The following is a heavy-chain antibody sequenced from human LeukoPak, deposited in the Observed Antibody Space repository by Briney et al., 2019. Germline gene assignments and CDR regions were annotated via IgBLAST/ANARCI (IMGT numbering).Heavy chain of an antibody. CDR1: GGTFSSYA. CDR3: ARSAAKNIRNWFDP. J-gene: IGHJ5*02. D-gene: IGHD2/OR15-2a*01. Sequence: GASVKVSCKASGGTFSSYAISWVRQAPGQGLEWTGGIIPIFGTANYAQKFQGRVTITTDESTSTAYMELSSLRSEDTAVYYCARSAAKNIRNWFDPWGQGTLVTVSS. CDR2: IIPIFGTA. V-gene: IGHV1-69*05.